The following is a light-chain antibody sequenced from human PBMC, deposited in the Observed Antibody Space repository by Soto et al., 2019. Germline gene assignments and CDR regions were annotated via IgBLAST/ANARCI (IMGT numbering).Light chain of an antibody. CDR2: VNSDASH. V-gene: IGLV4-69*01. Sequence: QSVLTQSPAASGSLGASVRLTCTLSSGHSTYAVAWHQQQPEKGPRYLMKVNSDASHSKGDGIPDRFSGSSSGAEFYLTISSLQSEDEADYYCQTWGTGIQVFGTGTKLTVL. CDR1: SGHSTYA. J-gene: IGLJ1*01. CDR3: QTWGTGIQV.